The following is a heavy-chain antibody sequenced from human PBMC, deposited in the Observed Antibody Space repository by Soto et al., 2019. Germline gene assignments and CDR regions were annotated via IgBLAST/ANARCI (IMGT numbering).Heavy chain of an antibody. J-gene: IGHJ3*02. CDR2: INPATGAA. V-gene: IGHV1-2*02. D-gene: IGHD3-3*01. CDR1: GYPVTAYY. CDR3: ARGGGVGVAGSAAFDM. Sequence: QLHLVQSGAVVKKPGASVTVSCSASGYPVTAYYMHWVRQAPGRGLEWMGGINPATGAAKYTQTFQGRVTLPRDTSTSTLFMELSGLTSEDTAVFYCARGGGVGVAGSAAFDMWGQGTVVTVSS.